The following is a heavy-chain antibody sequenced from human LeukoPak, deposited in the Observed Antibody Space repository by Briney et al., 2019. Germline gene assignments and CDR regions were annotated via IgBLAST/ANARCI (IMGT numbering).Heavy chain of an antibody. Sequence: GGSLRLSCAASGFTFSSYAMSWVRQAPGKGLEWVSAISGSGGSTYYADSVKGRFTISRDNAKNSLYLQMNSLRAEDTAVYYCARGLGSGWYPNYWGQGTLVTVSS. CDR2: ISGSGGST. V-gene: IGHV3-23*01. CDR3: ARGLGSGWYPNY. D-gene: IGHD6-19*01. CDR1: GFTFSSYA. J-gene: IGHJ4*02.